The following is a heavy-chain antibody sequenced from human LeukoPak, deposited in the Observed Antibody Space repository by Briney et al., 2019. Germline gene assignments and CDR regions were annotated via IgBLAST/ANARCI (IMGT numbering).Heavy chain of an antibody. V-gene: IGHV4-38-2*02. CDR1: GYSISSGYY. CDR3: ARVHVDTAMVIGGFDY. Sequence: SSETLSLTCTVSGYSISSGYYWGWIRQPPGKGLEWIGSIYHSGSTYYNPSLKSRVTISVDTSKNQFSLKLSSVTAADTAVYYCARVHVDTAMVIGGFDYWGQGTLVTVSS. J-gene: IGHJ4*02. D-gene: IGHD5-18*01. CDR2: IYHSGST.